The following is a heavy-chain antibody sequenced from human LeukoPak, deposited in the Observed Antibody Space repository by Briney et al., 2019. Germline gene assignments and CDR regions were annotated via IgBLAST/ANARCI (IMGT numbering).Heavy chain of an antibody. V-gene: IGHV4-4*02. Sequence: SETLSLTCAVSGGSISNNNWWSWVRQPPGMGLEWIGEIYHGGSTNYNPSLKSRVTMSVDRSKNQFSLKLSSVTAADTAVYYCARGRPPHDYGTLFDYWGQGTLVTVSS. J-gene: IGHJ4*02. CDR1: GGSISNNNW. D-gene: IGHD4-17*01. CDR3: ARGRPPHDYGTLFDY. CDR2: IYHGGST.